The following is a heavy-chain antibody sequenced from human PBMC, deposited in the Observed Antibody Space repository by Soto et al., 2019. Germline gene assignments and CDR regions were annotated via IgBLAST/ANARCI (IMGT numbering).Heavy chain of an antibody. D-gene: IGHD1-26*01. CDR2: ISGSGGST. CDR1: GFTFSSYA. J-gene: IGHJ3*02. Sequence: GGSLRLSCAASGFTFSSYAMSWVRQAPGKGLEWVSAISGSGGSTYYADSVKGRFTISRDNSKNTLYLQMNSLRAEDTAVYYCAKDHRREWELLQGAFDIWGQGTMVTVSS. CDR3: AKDHRREWELLQGAFDI. V-gene: IGHV3-23*01.